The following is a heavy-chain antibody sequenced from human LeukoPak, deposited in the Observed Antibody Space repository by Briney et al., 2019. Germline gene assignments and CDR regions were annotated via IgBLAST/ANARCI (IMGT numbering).Heavy chain of an antibody. CDR1: GGTFSSYA. CDR3: ARALGYCSSTSCYSYYYYYGMDV. V-gene: IGHV1-69*13. CDR2: IIPIFGTA. D-gene: IGHD2-2*01. J-gene: IGHJ6*04. Sequence: SVKVSCKASGGTFSSYAISWVRQAPGQELEWMGGIIPIFGTANYAQKFQGRVTITADESTSTAYMELSSLRSEDTAVYYCARALGYCSSTSCYSYYYYYGMDVWGKGTTVTVSS.